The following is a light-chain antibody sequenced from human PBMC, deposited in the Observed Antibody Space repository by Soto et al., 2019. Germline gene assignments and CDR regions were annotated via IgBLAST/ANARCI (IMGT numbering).Light chain of an antibody. J-gene: IGKJ4*01. CDR2: GAS. V-gene: IGKV3-20*01. CDR3: KQYGGSPQVT. Sequence: EIVLTQSPGTLSLSPGERATLSCRARQTVNSDYVAWYQQKPGQAPRLIISGASNRATDIPDRFSGSGSGTYFILTISRLEPEDVAMYYYKQYGGSPQVTFGGGTKVEIK. CDR1: QTVNSDY.